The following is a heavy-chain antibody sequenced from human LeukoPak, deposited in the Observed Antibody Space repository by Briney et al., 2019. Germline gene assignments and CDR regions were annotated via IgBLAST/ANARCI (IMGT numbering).Heavy chain of an antibody. CDR2: ISWDGGTT. CDR3: AKDKGGYSYSSYYFDY. Sequence: PGGSLRLSCAASGFTFDEYAMHWVRQAPGKGLEWVSLISWDGGTTFYADSVKGRFTISRDNSKNSLYLQVNSLRAEDTALYYCAKDKGGYSYSSYYFDYWGQGTLVTASS. J-gene: IGHJ4*02. CDR1: GFTFDEYA. V-gene: IGHV3-43D*03. D-gene: IGHD5-18*01.